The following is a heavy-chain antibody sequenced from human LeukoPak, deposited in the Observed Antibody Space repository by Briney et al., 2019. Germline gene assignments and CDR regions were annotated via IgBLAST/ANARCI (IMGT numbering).Heavy chain of an antibody. Sequence: SETLSLTCTVSGGSISSYYWNWIRQPPGKGLEWIGYIYYSGSTNYNPSLKSRVTISVDTSKNQFSLKLSSVTAADTAVYYCATRGQQLVGGWFDPWGQGTLVTVSS. J-gene: IGHJ5*02. CDR3: ATRGQQLVGGWFDP. CDR2: IYYSGST. CDR1: GGSISSYY. V-gene: IGHV4-59*12. D-gene: IGHD6-13*01.